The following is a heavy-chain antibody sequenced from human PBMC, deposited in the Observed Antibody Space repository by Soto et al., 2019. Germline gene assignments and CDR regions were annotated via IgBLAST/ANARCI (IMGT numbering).Heavy chain of an antibody. CDR2: IIPILGIA. D-gene: IGHD3-10*01. Sequence: QVQLVQSGAEVKKPGSSVKVSCKASGGTFSSYTISWVRQAPGQGLEWMGRIIPILGIANYAQKLQGRVTHTADKSTSTAYMGLSSLRSEDSAVYYCAREEFSCGSGAFFDYWGQGTLVTVSS. CDR1: GGTFSSYT. J-gene: IGHJ4*02. CDR3: AREEFSCGSGAFFDY. V-gene: IGHV1-69*08.